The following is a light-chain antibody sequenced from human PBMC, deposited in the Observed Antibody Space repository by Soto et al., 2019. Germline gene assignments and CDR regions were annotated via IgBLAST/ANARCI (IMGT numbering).Light chain of an antibody. CDR1: QSVTNSY. V-gene: IGKV3-20*01. J-gene: IGKJ5*01. Sequence: EIVLTQSPGTLSLSPGERATLSCRASQSVTNSYLAWLQQKPGQAPRLLIYGASSRATGIPDRFSGSGSGTDFTLTISRLEAEDFAVYYCQQYGSSPTFGQGTRLEI. CDR3: QQYGSSPT. CDR2: GAS.